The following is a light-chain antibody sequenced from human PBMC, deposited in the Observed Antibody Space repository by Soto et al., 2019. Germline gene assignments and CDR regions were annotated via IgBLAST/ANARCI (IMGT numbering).Light chain of an antibody. CDR1: QSVSTY. J-gene: IGKJ3*01. V-gene: IGKV3-11*01. CDR2: DAS. Sequence: EIVLTQSPATLSLSPGERATLSCRASQSVSTYLAWYQQKPGQAPRLLIYDASNRATGIPARFSGSGSGTDFTLTISSLETEDFVVYYCQQRSSWPFTFGPGTKVDIK. CDR3: QQRSSWPFT.